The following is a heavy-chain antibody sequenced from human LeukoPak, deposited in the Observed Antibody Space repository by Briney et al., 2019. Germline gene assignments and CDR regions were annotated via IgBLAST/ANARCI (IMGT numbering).Heavy chain of an antibody. CDR3: ARGYGSFDH. CDR2: ISVYNGNT. CDR1: GYTFSTYG. V-gene: IGHV1-18*01. J-gene: IGHJ4*02. Sequence: ASVKVSCKASGYTFSTYGISWVRLAPGQGLEWMGWISVYNGNTNYAQKFQDRVTMTTDTSSTTAYMELRSLRSDDTAVFYCARGYGSFDHWGQGTLVIVSS. D-gene: IGHD4-17*01.